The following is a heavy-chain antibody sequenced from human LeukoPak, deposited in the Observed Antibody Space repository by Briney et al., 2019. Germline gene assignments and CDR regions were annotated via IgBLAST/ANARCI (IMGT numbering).Heavy chain of an antibody. CDR1: GGSFSGYY. J-gene: IGHJ3*02. D-gene: IGHD3-10*01. CDR3: ARIVRGQLWFTPRRDAFDI. V-gene: IGHV4-34*01. Sequence: PSETLSLTCAVYGGSFSGYYWSWIRQPPGKGLEWIGEINHSGSTNYNPSLKSRVTISVDTSKNQFSLKLSSVTAADTAVYYCARIVRGQLWFTPRRDAFDIWGQGTMVTVSS. CDR2: INHSGST.